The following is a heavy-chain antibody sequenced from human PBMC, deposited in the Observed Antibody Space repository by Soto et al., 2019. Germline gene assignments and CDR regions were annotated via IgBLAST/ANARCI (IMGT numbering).Heavy chain of an antibody. V-gene: IGHV4-4*07. D-gene: IGHD1-26*01. Sequence: SETLYLNCNVSGDSIGRFYWSWIRQSAEKGLEWIGRVYSTGGTAYNPALKGRVTISLDRSNNHVSLEMNSVTAADTAVYFCARDLSGTGLDIWGRGTRVTVSS. J-gene: IGHJ6*02. CDR3: ARDLSGTGLDI. CDR1: GDSIGRFY. CDR2: VYSTGGT.